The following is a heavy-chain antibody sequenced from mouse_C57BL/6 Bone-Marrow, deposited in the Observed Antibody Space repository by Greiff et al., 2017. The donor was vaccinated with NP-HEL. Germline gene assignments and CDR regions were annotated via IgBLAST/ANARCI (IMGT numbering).Heavy chain of an antibody. Sequence: QVQLQQSGAELARPGASVKLSCKASGYTFTSYGISWVKQRTGQGLEWIGEIYPRSGNTYYNEKFKGKATLTADKSSSTAYMELRSLTSEDSAVYFCAMPYDYDGGGYAMDYWGQGTSVTVSS. D-gene: IGHD2-4*01. CDR3: AMPYDYDGGGYAMDY. J-gene: IGHJ4*01. CDR2: IYPRSGNT. V-gene: IGHV1-81*01. CDR1: GYTFTSYG.